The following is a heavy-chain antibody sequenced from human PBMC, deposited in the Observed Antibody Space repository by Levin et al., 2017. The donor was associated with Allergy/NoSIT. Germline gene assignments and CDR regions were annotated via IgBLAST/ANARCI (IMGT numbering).Heavy chain of an antibody. CDR3: ARAWAGAFDI. D-gene: IGHD1-26*01. CDR1: GFTFSSYW. Sequence: GESLKISCAASGFTFSSYWMHWVRQAPGKGLVWVSRINSDGSTTSYADSVKGRFTISRDNAKNTLYLQMNSLRAEDTAVYYCARAWAGAFDIWGQGTMVTVSS. V-gene: IGHV3-74*01. CDR2: INSDGSTT. J-gene: IGHJ3*02.